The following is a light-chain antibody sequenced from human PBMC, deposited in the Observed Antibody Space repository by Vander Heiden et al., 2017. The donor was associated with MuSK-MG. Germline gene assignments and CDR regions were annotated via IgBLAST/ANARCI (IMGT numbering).Light chain of an antibody. CDR3: QQYGRSPRT. CDR1: QSVSSSD. Sequence: ENVLTQTPRTLSLSPGERATLSCRATQSVSSSDLAWYQQKPGQAPRLLIYAVSSRVTGIPDRFSGSGSGTDFTLTISRLEPEDFAVYYCQQYGRSPRTFGQGTKVEIK. CDR2: AVS. J-gene: IGKJ1*01. V-gene: IGKV3-20*01.